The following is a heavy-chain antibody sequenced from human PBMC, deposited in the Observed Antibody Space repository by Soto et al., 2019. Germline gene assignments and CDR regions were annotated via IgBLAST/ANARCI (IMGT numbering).Heavy chain of an antibody. Sequence: EVQLVESGGGLVQPGGSLRLSCAASGFSFSSYEMNWVRQAPGKGLEWVSYISDGGGAIHYADSVKGRFTVSRDNAKSSLYLQMNSLRAEDTALYYCGRGIGGGNWFDPWGQGTLVTVSS. CDR3: GRGIGGGNWFDP. D-gene: IGHD1-26*01. CDR1: GFSFSSYE. V-gene: IGHV3-48*03. J-gene: IGHJ5*02. CDR2: ISDGGGAI.